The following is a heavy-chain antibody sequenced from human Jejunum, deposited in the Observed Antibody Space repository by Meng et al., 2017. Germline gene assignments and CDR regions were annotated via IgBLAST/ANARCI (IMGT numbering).Heavy chain of an antibody. CDR2: IFWDDDE. J-gene: IGHJ4*02. Sequence: QITLKESGPTPVNPTQTLTLTCTFSGFSLTSSGVAVGWIRQSPGKALEWLALIFWDDDERYSPALRHRLAITKDTSKNQVVLKMTNMDPVDTATYYCAHRRSLEAGRPFDSWGQGTLVTVSS. CDR3: AHRRSLEAGRPFDS. D-gene: IGHD1-1*01. CDR1: GFSLTSSGVA. V-gene: IGHV2-5*02.